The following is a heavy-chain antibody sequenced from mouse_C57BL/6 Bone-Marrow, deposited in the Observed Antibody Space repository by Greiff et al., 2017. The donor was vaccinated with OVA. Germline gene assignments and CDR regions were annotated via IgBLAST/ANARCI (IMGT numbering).Heavy chain of an antibody. CDR3: ARGYYGSSLYWYFDV. Sequence: VQLQQPGAELVMPGASVKLSCKASGYTFTSYWMHWVKQRPGQGLEWIGEIDPSDSYTNSNQKFKGKSTLTVDKYSRPAYMQLSSLTSEDSSFYYCARGYYGSSLYWYFDVWGTGTTVTVSS. J-gene: IGHJ1*03. CDR1: GYTFTSYW. CDR2: IDPSDSYT. D-gene: IGHD1-1*01. V-gene: IGHV1-69*01.